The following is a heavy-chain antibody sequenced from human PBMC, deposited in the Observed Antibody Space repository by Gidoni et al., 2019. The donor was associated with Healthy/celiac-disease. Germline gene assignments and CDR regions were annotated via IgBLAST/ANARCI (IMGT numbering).Heavy chain of an antibody. CDR2: IYYSGRT. CDR3: ARAIAAAGTGFDY. V-gene: IGHV4-59*01. Sequence: QVQLQESGPGLVKPSETLSLTCTVSGGSISSYYWSWIRQPPGKGLEWIWYIYYSGRTNYNPSLKSRVTISVDTSKNQFSLKLSSVTAADTAVYYCARAIAAAGTGFDYWGQGTLVTVSS. J-gene: IGHJ4*02. D-gene: IGHD6-13*01. CDR1: GGSISSYY.